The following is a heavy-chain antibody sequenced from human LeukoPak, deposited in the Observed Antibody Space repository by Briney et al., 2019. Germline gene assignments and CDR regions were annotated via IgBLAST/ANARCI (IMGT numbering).Heavy chain of an antibody. J-gene: IGHJ4*02. Sequence: VASVKVSCKASGYTFTGYYMHWVRQAPGQGLEWMGRINPNSGGTNYARKFQGRVTMTRDTSISTAYMELSRLRSDDTAVYYCARDRIVVVITTVSLGYWGQGTLVTVSS. D-gene: IGHD3-22*01. CDR1: GYTFTGYY. CDR3: ARDRIVVVITTVSLGY. CDR2: INPNSGGT. V-gene: IGHV1-2*06.